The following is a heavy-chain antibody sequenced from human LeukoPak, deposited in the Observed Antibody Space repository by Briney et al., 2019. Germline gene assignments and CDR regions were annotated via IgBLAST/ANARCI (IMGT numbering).Heavy chain of an antibody. CDR3: ARDGPYEATGSYFDAFDI. J-gene: IGHJ3*02. D-gene: IGHD1-26*01. CDR2: IYTSGST. CDR1: GGSISSGSYY. Sequence: PSETLSLTCTVSGGSISSGSYYWSWIRQPAGKGLEWIGRIYTSGSTNYNPSLKSRVTISVDTSKNQLTLKLTSVTAADTAVYYCARDGPYEATGSYFDAFDIWGQGTMVTVSS. V-gene: IGHV4-61*02.